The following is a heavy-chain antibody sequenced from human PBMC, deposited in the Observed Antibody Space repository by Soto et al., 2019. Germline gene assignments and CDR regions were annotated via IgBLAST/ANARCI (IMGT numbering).Heavy chain of an antibody. Sequence: PSETLSLTCAVSGGSISSSNWWSWVRQPPGKGLEWIGEIYHSGSTNYNPSLKSRVTISVDKSKNQFPLKLSSVTAADTAVYYCARCYGSGSSYYYYYGMDVWGQGTTVTVSS. V-gene: IGHV4-4*02. J-gene: IGHJ6*02. D-gene: IGHD3-10*01. CDR3: ARCYGSGSSYYYYYGMDV. CDR1: GGSISSSNW. CDR2: IYHSGST.